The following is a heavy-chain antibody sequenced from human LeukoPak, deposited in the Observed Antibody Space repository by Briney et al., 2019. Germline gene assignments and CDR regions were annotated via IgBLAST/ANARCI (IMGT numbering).Heavy chain of an antibody. Sequence: ASVKVSCKASGYTFTSYDINWVRQATGQGLEWMGWMNPNSGNTGYAQKFQGRVTMTRNTSISTAYMELSSLRSEDTAVYYCARRDYSSSWYLPYYYYYGMDVWGQGTTVTVSS. J-gene: IGHJ6*02. CDR3: ARRDYSSSWYLPYYYYYGMDV. V-gene: IGHV1-8*01. CDR1: GYTFTSYD. D-gene: IGHD6-13*01. CDR2: MNPNSGNT.